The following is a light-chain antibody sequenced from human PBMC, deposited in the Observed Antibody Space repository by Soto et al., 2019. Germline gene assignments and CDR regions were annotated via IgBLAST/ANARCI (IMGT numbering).Light chain of an antibody. J-gene: IGKJ3*01. CDR2: AAS. CDR1: QAIGNS. CDR3: QKYYSAPFT. Sequence: DIQMTQSPSSLSASVGDRVTITCRASQAIGNSLAWYQQKPGKVPSLLIYAASTLQPGVPSRFSGSGSGTDFTLTISSLQPEDVATYYCQKYYSAPFTFGPGTKLGIK. V-gene: IGKV1-27*01.